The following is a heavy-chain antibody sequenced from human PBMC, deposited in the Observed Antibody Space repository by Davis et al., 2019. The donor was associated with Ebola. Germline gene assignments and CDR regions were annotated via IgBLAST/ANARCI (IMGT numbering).Heavy chain of an antibody. CDR3: ARTGDYGMDV. D-gene: IGHD3-10*01. CDR2: ISYTGST. V-gene: IGHV4-39*07. Sequence: GSLRLSCTVSGGSISSSSYYWGWIRQPPGKGLEWIGSISYTGSTYYNPSLKSRVTISVDTSKSQFSLRLSSVTAADTAVYYCARTGDYGMDVWGQGTTVTVSS. J-gene: IGHJ6*02. CDR1: GGSISSSSYY.